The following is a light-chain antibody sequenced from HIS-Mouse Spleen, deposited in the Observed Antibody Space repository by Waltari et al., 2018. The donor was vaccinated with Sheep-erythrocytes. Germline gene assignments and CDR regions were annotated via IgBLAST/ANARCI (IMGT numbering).Light chain of an antibody. CDR3: SSYAGSNNWV. CDR1: TGDVSAYNF. CDR2: EVS. V-gene: IGLV2-8*01. J-gene: IGLJ3*02. Sequence: QSALTQPPPASLSPGQSVTISFPGPTGDVSAYNFILWYRQHPGKAPRPMIYEVSKRPSGVPHRFSGSKSGNTASLTVYGLQAEDEADYYCSSYAGSNNWVFGGGTKLTVL.